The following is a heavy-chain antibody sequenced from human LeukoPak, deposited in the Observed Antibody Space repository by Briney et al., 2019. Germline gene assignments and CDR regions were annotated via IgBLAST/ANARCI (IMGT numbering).Heavy chain of an antibody. J-gene: IGHJ3*02. CDR1: GYTFTSYG. Sequence: ASVKVSCKASGYTFTSYGISWVRQAPGQGLEWVGWISAYNGNTNYAQKLQGRVTMTTDTSTSTAYMELRSLRSDDTAVYYCARGGRRTKDRDAFDIWGQGTMVTVSS. D-gene: IGHD6-25*01. CDR3: ARGGRRTKDRDAFDI. CDR2: ISAYNGNT. V-gene: IGHV1-18*01.